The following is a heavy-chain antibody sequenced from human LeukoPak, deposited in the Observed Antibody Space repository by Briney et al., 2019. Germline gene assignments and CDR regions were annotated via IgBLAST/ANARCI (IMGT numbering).Heavy chain of an antibody. J-gene: IGHJ6*03. CDR2: ISYDGSNK. CDR3: AKDWGGSKYFIDV. V-gene: IGHV3-30*18. CDR1: GFTFSSYG. D-gene: IGHD2-21*01. Sequence: GGSLRLSCAASGFTFSSYGMHWVRQAPGKGLEWVAVISYDGSNKYYADSVKGRFTISRDNSKNTLYPQMNSLRREDTAVYYCAKDWGGSKYFIDVWGRGTTVTVSS.